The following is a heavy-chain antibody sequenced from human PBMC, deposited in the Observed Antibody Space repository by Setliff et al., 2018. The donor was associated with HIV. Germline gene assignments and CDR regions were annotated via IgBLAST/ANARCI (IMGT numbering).Heavy chain of an antibody. CDR3: SIDVIGGWLRPMPDY. D-gene: IGHD5-12*01. V-gene: IGHV4-39*07. J-gene: IGHJ4*02. CDR2: IYYSGDT. Sequence: SETLSLTCIVSGGSINSTSYYWGWIRQPPGQGLEWIGSIYYSGDTFYNTSLKTRITISVDTSKNHLSLKVSSLTAADTAVYYCSIDVIGGWLRPMPDYWGPGTLVTVSS. CDR1: GGSINSTSYY.